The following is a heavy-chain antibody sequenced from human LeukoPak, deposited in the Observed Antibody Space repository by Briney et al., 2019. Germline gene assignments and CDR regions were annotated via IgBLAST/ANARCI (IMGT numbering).Heavy chain of an antibody. CDR2: ISYDGSNK. CDR1: GFTFSSYG. V-gene: IGHV3-30*03. D-gene: IGHD6-13*01. CDR3: ARDEVAAAGNDY. Sequence: GRSLRLSCAASGFTFSSYGMHWVRQAPGKGLEWVAVISYDGSNKYYADSVKGRFTISRDNSKNTLYLQMNSLRAEDTAVYYCARDEVAAAGNDYWGQGTLVTVSS. J-gene: IGHJ4*02.